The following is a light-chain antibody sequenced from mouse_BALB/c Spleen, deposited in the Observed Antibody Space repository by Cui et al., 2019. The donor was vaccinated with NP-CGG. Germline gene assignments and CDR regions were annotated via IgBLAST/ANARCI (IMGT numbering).Light chain of an antibody. V-gene: IGLV1*01. J-gene: IGLJ1*01. Sequence: QAFVTPESGPTTSPGETVTLTCRSSTGAVTTSNYANWVQEKPDHLFTGLIGGTNNRAPGVPARFSGSLIGDKAALTITGAQTEDDAIYFCALWYSNHWVFGGGTKLTVL. CDR3: ALWYSNHWV. CDR2: GTN. CDR1: TGAVTTSNY.